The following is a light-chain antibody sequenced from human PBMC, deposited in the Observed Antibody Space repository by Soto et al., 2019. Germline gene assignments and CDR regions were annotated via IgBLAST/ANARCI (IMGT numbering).Light chain of an antibody. Sequence: DIQMTQSPSSLSASVGDRVTITCRASQGISNHLAWYQQKPGKITKLLIYAASTLPSGVPSRFSGSRSGTDFTLAISSLQPEDVGSYYCQQYDNAPLTFGGGTKVEIK. CDR1: QGISNH. J-gene: IGKJ4*01. CDR2: AAS. V-gene: IGKV1-27*01. CDR3: QQYDNAPLT.